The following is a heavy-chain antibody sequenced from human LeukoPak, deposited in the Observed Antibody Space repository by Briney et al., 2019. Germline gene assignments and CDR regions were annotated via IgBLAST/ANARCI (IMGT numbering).Heavy chain of an antibody. CDR1: GGSISSYY. J-gene: IGHJ5*02. V-gene: IGHV4-59*01. CDR2: IYYSGST. Sequence: SETLSLTCTVSGGSISSYYWSWIRQPPGKGLEWIGYIYYSGSTNSNPSLKSRVTISVDTSKNQFSLKLSSVTAADTAVYYCASQPSYSSSWYPAPGHFDPWGQGTLVNVSS. CDR3: ASQPSYSSSWYPAPGHFDP. D-gene: IGHD6-13*01.